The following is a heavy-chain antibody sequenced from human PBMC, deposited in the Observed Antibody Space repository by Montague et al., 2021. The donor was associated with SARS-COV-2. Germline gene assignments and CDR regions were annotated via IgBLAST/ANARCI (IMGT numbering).Heavy chain of an antibody. Sequence: SLRLSCAASGFTVSSNYMSWVRQAPGKGLEWVSVIYSGGSTYYADSVKGRFTISRDNYKNTLYLQMNSLRAEDTAVYYCARELKGYFDYWGQGTLVTVSS. D-gene: IGHD3-10*01. CDR2: IYSGGST. J-gene: IGHJ4*02. CDR3: ARELKGYFDY. CDR1: GFTVSSNY. V-gene: IGHV3-66*02.